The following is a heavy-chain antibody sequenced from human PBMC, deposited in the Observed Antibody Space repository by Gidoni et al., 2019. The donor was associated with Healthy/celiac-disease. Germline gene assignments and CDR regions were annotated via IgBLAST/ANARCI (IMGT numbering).Heavy chain of an antibody. CDR1: GGSISSGGYY. CDR3: ARGYYYDSSGYPHPIDY. J-gene: IGHJ4*02. D-gene: IGHD3-22*01. V-gene: IGHV4-31*03. Sequence: QLQLQESGPGLVKPSQTLSLTCTGAGGSISSGGYYWSWIRQHPGKGLEWTGYIYYSGSTYYNPSLKSRVTISVDTSKNQFSLKLSSVTAADTAVYYCARGYYYDSSGYPHPIDYWGQGTLVTVSS. CDR2: IYYSGST.